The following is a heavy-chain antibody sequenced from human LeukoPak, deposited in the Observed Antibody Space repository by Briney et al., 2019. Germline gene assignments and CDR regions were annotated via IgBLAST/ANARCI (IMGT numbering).Heavy chain of an antibody. J-gene: IGHJ4*02. CDR2: INSHNGDT. V-gene: IGHV1-18*01. D-gene: IGHD1-26*01. CDR3: ARAVSGSLYGDFDF. CDR1: GYSFVFFG. Sequence: GASVKVSCKASGYSFVFFGVSWVRQAPGQGLEWMGWINSHNGDTKYAERLQGRVIMTTDTSTSTSYMELRSLRSDDTAVYYCARAVSGSLYGDFDFWGQGTLVTVSS.